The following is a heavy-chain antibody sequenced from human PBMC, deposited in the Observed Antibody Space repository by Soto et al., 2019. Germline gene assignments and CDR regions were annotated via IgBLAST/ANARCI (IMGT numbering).Heavy chain of an antibody. CDR3: ARTLYGDNVDY. V-gene: IGHV1-18*01. J-gene: IGHJ4*02. CDR2: ISAYNGNT. Sequence: ASVKVSCKASGYTFSSYGVTWVRQAPGQRLEWMGWISAYNGNTKSSQKFQGRVTITRDTSASTAYMELSRLRSEDTAVYYCARTLYGDNVDYWGQGTLVTVSS. D-gene: IGHD4-17*01. CDR1: GYTFSSYG.